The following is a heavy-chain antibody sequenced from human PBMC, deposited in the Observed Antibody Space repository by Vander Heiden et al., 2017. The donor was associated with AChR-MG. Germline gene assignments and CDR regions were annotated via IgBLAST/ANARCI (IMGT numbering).Heavy chain of an antibody. CDR1: GYTLTELS. D-gene: IGHD2-15*01. CDR2: FDPEDGET. CDR3: ATGRYCSGGSCYFGGMDV. V-gene: IGHV1-24*01. Sequence: QVQLVQSGAEVKKPGASVKVSCKISGYTLTELSMHGVRQAPGKGLEWMGGFDPEDGETIYAQKFQGRDTMTEDTSTDTAYMELSSLRSEDTAVYYCATGRYCSGGSCYFGGMDVWGQGTTVTVSS. J-gene: IGHJ6*02.